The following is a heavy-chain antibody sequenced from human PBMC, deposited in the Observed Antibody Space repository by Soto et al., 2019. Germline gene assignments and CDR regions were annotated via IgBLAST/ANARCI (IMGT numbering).Heavy chain of an antibody. D-gene: IGHD3-3*01. CDR2: IYYSGST. CDR1: GGSISSSSYY. Sequence: SETLSLTCTVSGGSISSSSYYWGWIRQPPGKGLEWIGSIYYSGSTYYNPSLKGRVTISVDTSKNQFSLKLSSVTAADTAVYYCARRPGITIFGVVRDWFDPWGQGTLVTVSS. CDR3: ARRPGITIFGVVRDWFDP. V-gene: IGHV4-39*01. J-gene: IGHJ5*02.